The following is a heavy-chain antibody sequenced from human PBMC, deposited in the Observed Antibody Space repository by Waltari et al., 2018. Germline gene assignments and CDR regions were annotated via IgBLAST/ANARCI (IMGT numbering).Heavy chain of an antibody. CDR2: ISSSSRYI. D-gene: IGHD3-10*01. CDR1: VVTLSSQR. V-gene: IGHV3-21*01. Sequence: EVQLVESGGGLVKPGGSLRHSCPAAVVTLSSQRMNWVRQAPGKGLEWVSSISSSSRYIYYADSVKGRFTISRDNAKNSLYLQMNSLRAEDTAVYYCARIGGWFDPWGQGTLVTVSS. CDR3: ARIGGWFDP. J-gene: IGHJ5*02.